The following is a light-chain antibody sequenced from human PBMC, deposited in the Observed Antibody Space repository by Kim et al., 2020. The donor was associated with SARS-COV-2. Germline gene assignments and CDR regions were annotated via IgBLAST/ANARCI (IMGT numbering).Light chain of an antibody. J-gene: IGLJ2*01. V-gene: IGLV1-51*01. CDR3: GTWDSSLSGVV. CDR1: SSNIGNHY. Sequence: GQKVTISCSGSSSNIGNHYVSWYHQIPGTAPKLLIYDNNKRPSGIPDRFSGSKYGTSATLGISGLQTGDEADYYCGTWDSSLSGVVFGGGTQLTVL. CDR2: DNN.